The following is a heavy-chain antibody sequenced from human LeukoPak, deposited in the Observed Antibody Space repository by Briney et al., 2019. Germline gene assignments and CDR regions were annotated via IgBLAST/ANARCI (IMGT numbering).Heavy chain of an antibody. V-gene: IGHV3-23*01. CDR2: ISGSGGTA. CDR3: ARGAGYCSSTSCYTHNYYYYYMDV. Sequence: GGSLRLSCAASGFTFSIYAMSWVRQAPGKGLEWVSAISGSGGTAYYADSVKGRFTISRDNSKNTLYLQMNSLRAEDTAVYYCARGAGYCSSTSCYTHNYYYYYMDVWGKGTTVTVSS. D-gene: IGHD2-2*02. J-gene: IGHJ6*03. CDR1: GFTFSIYA.